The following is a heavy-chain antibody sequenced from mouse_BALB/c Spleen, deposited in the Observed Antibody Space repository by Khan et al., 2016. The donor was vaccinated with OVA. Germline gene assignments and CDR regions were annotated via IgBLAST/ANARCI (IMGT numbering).Heavy chain of an antibody. D-gene: IGHD1-2*01. CDR3: TRTEIHYYGSYAMDY. CDR1: GFNIKDTY. Sequence: EVQLQESGAELVKPGASVKLSCTASGFNIKDTYIHWVKQRPEQGLEWIGRIDPEFGNTKYDPKFQDKATIIADTSSNTVYLHLSSLTSEDTAVYFWTRTEIHYYGSYAMDYWGQGISVTVSS. J-gene: IGHJ4*01. CDR2: IDPEFGNT. V-gene: IGHV14-3*02.